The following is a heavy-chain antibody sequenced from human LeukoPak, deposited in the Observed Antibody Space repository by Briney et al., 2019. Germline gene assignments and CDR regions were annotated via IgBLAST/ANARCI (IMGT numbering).Heavy chain of an antibody. Sequence: PGGSLRLSCASSGFTFSTYGMHWVRQAPGRGLEWVAVIWNDGSIKYYGDSVKGRFTISRDNPKNTLYLQMNSVRAEDTAVYYCARAVGPFDFWGPGTKVIVSS. CDR3: ARAVGPFDF. V-gene: IGHV3-33*01. J-gene: IGHJ3*01. CDR2: IWNDGSIK. CDR1: GFTFSTYG.